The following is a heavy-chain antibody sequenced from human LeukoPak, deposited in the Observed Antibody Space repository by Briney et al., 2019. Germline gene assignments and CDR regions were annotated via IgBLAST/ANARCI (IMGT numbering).Heavy chain of an antibody. J-gene: IGHJ6*03. CDR1: GVSIGSGCH. Sequence: SGTLSLTCSVSGVSIGSGCHWGWIRQPPGKGLEWIGAFNSSGKAYYNPSLKNRVSMSADTSANHFSLKVSSVTAADTAVYYCARHDGDYDNNDSYYYYMDVWGKGTTVTISS. CDR3: ARHDGDYDNNDSYYYYMDV. V-gene: IGHV4-39*01. CDR2: FNSSGKA. D-gene: IGHD4-17*01.